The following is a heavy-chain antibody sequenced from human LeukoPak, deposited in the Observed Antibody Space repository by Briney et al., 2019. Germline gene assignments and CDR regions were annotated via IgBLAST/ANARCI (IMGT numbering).Heavy chain of an antibody. CDR1: GRTFSSYA. V-gene: IGHV1-69*05. D-gene: IGHD2-21*02. CDR2: IIPIFGTP. J-gene: IGHJ1*01. Sequence: SVKFSSKASGRTFSSYAISWVRQATGHGLEWMGRIIPIFGTPNYAKKFQGRVTITTDESTSTAAMELSSLRSEDTAVYYCASIPGDCGGDCAEYFQHWGQGTLVTVSS. CDR3: ASIPGDCGGDCAEYFQH.